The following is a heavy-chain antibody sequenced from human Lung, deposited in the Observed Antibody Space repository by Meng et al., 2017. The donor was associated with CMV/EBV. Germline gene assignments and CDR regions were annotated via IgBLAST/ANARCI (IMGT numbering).Heavy chain of an antibody. D-gene: IGHD7-27*01. CDR2: ISSSSTFK. CDR3: ARDLLGTRDYFDS. J-gene: IGHJ4*02. CDR1: GFTFSSYA. V-gene: IGHV3-21*01. Sequence: GGSLRLXCAASGFTFSSYAMNWVRQAPGKGLEWVSSISSSSTFKHYVDSMKGRFTISRDNTKNSLYLQMSGLRAEDTALYYCARDLLGTRDYFDSWGQGTLVTVSS.